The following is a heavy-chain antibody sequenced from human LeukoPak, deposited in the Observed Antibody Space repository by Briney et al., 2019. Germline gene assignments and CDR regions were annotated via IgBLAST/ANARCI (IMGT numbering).Heavy chain of an antibody. CDR3: ARDLIIPSTMIGSLEY. J-gene: IGHJ4*02. V-gene: IGHV3-21*01. Sequence: VGSLRLSCAASGFTFSSYSMNWVRQAPGKRLEWVSSISSSSSYIYYADSVKGRFTISRDNAKNSLYLQMNSLRAEDTAVYYCARDLIIPSTMIGSLEYWRQGTLVTVSS. CDR1: GFTFSSYS. D-gene: IGHD3-22*01. CDR2: ISSSSSYI.